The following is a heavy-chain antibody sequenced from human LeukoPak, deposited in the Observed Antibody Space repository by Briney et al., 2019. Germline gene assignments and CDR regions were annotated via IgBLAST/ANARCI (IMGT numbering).Heavy chain of an antibody. Sequence: SETLSLTCAVYGGSFSGYYWSWIRQPPGKGLEWIGEINHSGSTNYNPSLKSRVTISVDTSKNQFSLKLSSVTAADTAVYYCARTYYYGSGSLFDYWGQGTLVTVSS. D-gene: IGHD3-10*01. CDR1: GGSFSGYY. CDR2: INHSGST. CDR3: ARTYYYGSGSLFDY. V-gene: IGHV4-34*01. J-gene: IGHJ4*02.